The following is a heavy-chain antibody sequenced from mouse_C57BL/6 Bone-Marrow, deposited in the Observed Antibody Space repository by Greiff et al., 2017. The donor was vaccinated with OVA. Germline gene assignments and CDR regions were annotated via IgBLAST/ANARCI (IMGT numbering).Heavy chain of an antibody. CDR2: INPYNGGT. CDR1: GYTFTDYY. J-gene: IGHJ3*01. D-gene: IGHD1-1*01. Sequence: EVQLQESGPVLVKPGASVKMSCKASGYTFTDYYMNWVKQSHGKSLEWIGVINPYNGGTSYNQKFKGKATLTVDKSASTAYMERNSLTSEDSAVYYCARRARDITTVPFAYWGQGTLVTVSA. V-gene: IGHV1-19*01. CDR3: ARRARDITTVPFAY.